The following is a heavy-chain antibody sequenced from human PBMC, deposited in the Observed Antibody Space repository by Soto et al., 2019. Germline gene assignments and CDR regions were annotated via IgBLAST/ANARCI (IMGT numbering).Heavy chain of an antibody. V-gene: IGHV3-23*01. CDR1: GFTFSSYA. CDR2: ISGSGGST. J-gene: IGHJ4*02. CDR3: AKDGPYVHTPIHY. D-gene: IGHD2-2*02. Sequence: GESLKISCAASGFTFSSYAMSWVRQAPGKGLEWVSAISGSGGSTYYADSVKGRFTISRDNSKNTLYLQMNSLRAEDTAVYYCAKDGPYVHTPIHYWGQGTLVTVSS.